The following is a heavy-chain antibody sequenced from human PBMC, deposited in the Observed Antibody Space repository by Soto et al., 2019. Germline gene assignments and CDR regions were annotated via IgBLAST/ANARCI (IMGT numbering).Heavy chain of an antibody. CDR1: DGYFSGYY. V-gene: IGHV4-34*01. Sequence: PSDTLSLTYAVYDGYFSGYYWSWIRKPPGKGLEWIGEINHSGSTNYNPSLKSRVTISVDTSKNQFSLKLSSVTSADTAVYYCARAGVWFGSRLDYWGQGTLVTVS. D-gene: IGHD3-10*01. CDR2: INHSGST. J-gene: IGHJ4*02. CDR3: ARAGVWFGSRLDY.